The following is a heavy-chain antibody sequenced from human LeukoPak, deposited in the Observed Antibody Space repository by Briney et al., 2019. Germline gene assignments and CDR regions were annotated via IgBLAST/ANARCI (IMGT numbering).Heavy chain of an antibody. Sequence: ASVKVSCKASGYTFTGYYMHWVRQAPGQGLDWMGWINPHSGGTNYALKFQGRVTMTRDTSISTAYMDLSRLRFDDTAVYYCARTAAYYGEPEMTFDYWGQGTLVTVSS. V-gene: IGHV1-2*02. CDR2: INPHSGGT. CDR3: ARTAAYYGEPEMTFDY. J-gene: IGHJ4*02. CDR1: GYTFTGYY. D-gene: IGHD4-17*01.